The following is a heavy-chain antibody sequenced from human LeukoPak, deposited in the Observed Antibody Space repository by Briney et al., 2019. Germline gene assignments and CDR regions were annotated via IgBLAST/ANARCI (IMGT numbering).Heavy chain of an antibody. CDR3: ASLTTVVTRTDY. CDR1: GFTVSSNY. Sequence: AGSLTLSCAASGFTVSSNYMSWVRQAAGKGLEWVSVIYSGGSTDYADSLKGRFTISRDNSKNTLYLQMNSLRAEDTAVYYCASLTTVVTRTDYWGQGTLVTVSS. D-gene: IGHD4-23*01. V-gene: IGHV3-53*01. J-gene: IGHJ4*02. CDR2: IYSGGST.